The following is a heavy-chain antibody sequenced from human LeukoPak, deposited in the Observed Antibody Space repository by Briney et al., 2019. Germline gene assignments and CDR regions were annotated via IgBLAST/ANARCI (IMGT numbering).Heavy chain of an antibody. CDR2: INPNSGGT. J-gene: IGHJ5*02. Sequence: ASVTVSFKGSGYTFTVYYMHWVRQAPGQGGEWMGWINPNSGGTNYAQKFQGWVTMTRDTSISTAYMELSRLRSDDTAVYYCARGACSSTSCYSFYNWFDPWGQGTLVTVSS. CDR1: GYTFTVYY. D-gene: IGHD2-2*01. CDR3: ARGACSSTSCYSFYNWFDP. V-gene: IGHV1-2*04.